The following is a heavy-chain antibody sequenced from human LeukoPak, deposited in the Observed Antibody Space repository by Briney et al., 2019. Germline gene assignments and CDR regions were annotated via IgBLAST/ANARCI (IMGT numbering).Heavy chain of an antibody. V-gene: IGHV4-30-2*01. CDR1: GGSISSGGYY. J-gene: IGHJ4*02. Sequence: SQTLSLTCTVSGGSISSGGYYWSWIRQPPGKGLEWIGYIYHSGSTYYNPSLKSRVTISLDTSKNQFSLKLSSVTAADTAVYYCARGSSGWYSHLGYWGQGTLVTVSS. CDR3: ARGSSGWYSHLGY. CDR2: IYHSGST. D-gene: IGHD6-19*01.